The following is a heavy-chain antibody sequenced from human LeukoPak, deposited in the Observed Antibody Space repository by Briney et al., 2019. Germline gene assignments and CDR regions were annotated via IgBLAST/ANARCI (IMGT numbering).Heavy chain of an antibody. CDR1: GFTVSSNY. D-gene: IGHD3-10*01. Sequence: GGSLRLSCAASGFTVSSNYMSWVRQAPGKGLEWVSVIYSGGSTYYADSVKGRFTISGHNSKNTLYLQMNSLRAEDTAVYYCAREGSGSLYGMDVWGQGTTVTVSS. J-gene: IGHJ6*02. CDR2: IYSGGST. CDR3: AREGSGSLYGMDV. V-gene: IGHV3-53*04.